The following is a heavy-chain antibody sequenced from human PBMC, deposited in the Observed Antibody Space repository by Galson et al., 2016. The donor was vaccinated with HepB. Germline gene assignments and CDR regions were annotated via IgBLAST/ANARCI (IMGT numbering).Heavy chain of an antibody. Sequence: SVKVSCKASGYTFTSYGISWVRRAPGQGLEWMGWISAYNGNTNYAQKLQSRVTMTTDTSTSTAYMELRSLRSDDTAVYYCASDLLFAGTFDCLGQGTLVTVSS. CDR3: ASDLLFAGTFDC. CDR1: GYTFTSYG. D-gene: IGHD2/OR15-2a*01. V-gene: IGHV1-18*01. CDR2: ISAYNGNT. J-gene: IGHJ4*02.